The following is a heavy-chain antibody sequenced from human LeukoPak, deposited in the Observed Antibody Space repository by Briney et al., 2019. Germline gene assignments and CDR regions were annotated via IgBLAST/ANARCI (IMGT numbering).Heavy chain of an antibody. CDR3: ARRLSTGGNYCFDY. CDR2: IYYSGGT. J-gene: IGHJ4*02. D-gene: IGHD4-23*01. V-gene: IGHV4-59*08. CDR1: GGSISSYY. Sequence: SETLSLTCTVSGGSISSYYWSWIRQPPGKGLEWIGYIYYSGGTNYNPSLKSRVTISVDTSKNQFSLKLSSVTAADTAVYYCARRLSTGGNYCFDYWGQGTLVTVSS.